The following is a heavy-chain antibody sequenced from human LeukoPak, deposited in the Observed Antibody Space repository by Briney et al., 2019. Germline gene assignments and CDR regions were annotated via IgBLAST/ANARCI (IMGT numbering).Heavy chain of an antibody. Sequence: SETLSLTCAVYGESFRVYYWSWIRQPPGKGLEWMGEINHRGSTNYNPSLKSRVTISVDTSKNQFSLKLSSVTAADTAVYYCARGLNYYDSSGYYGYWGQGTLVTVSS. CDR1: GESFRVYY. V-gene: IGHV4-34*01. D-gene: IGHD3-22*01. CDR3: ARGLNYYDSSGYYGY. CDR2: INHRGST. J-gene: IGHJ4*02.